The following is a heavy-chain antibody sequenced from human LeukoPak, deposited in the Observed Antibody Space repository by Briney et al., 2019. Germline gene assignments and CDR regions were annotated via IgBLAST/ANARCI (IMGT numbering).Heavy chain of an antibody. D-gene: IGHD5/OR15-5a*01. V-gene: IGHV1-18*01. Sequence: ASVKVSCKASGYTFTSYGVTWVRQAPGQGREWMGWISAYNGNTNYAQNVQGRVTMSRDTSTSTAYMELRSLRSDDTAVYYCARLDIVSILFDSWGQGTLVTVSS. CDR1: GYTFTSYG. CDR2: ISAYNGNT. CDR3: ARLDIVSILFDS. J-gene: IGHJ4*02.